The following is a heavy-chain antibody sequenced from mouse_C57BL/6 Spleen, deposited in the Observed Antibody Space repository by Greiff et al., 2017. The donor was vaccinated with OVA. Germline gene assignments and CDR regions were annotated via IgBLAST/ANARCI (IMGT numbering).Heavy chain of an antibody. J-gene: IGHJ2*01. CDR2: IDPSDSET. D-gene: IGHD2-1*01. Sequence: QVQLQQPGAELVRPGSSVKLSCKASGYTFTSYWMHWVKQRPIQGLEWIGNIDPSDSETHYNQKFKDKATLTVDKSSSTAYMQLSSLTSEDSAVYYCARRGGNYYFDDWGQGTTLTVSS. CDR1: GYTFTSYW. CDR3: ARRGGNYYFDD. V-gene: IGHV1-52*01.